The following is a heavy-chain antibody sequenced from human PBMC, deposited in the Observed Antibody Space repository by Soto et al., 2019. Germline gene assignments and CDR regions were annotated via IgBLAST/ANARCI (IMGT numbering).Heavy chain of an antibody. J-gene: IGHJ4*02. CDR3: AHSLLSYGSGSYFDY. D-gene: IGHD3-10*01. CDR2: IYWDDDK. Sequence: TLSLTCTVSGGSISSYYWSWIRQPPGKALEWLALIYWDDDKRYSPSLKSRLTITKDTSKNQVVLTMTNMDPVDTATYYCAHSLLSYGSGSYFDYWGQGTLVTVSS. V-gene: IGHV2-5*08. CDR1: GGSISSYYW.